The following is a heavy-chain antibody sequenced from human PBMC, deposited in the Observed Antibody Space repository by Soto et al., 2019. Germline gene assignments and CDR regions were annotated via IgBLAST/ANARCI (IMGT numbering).Heavy chain of an antibody. V-gene: IGHV3-53*01. J-gene: IGHJ4*02. CDR2: IYSGGST. CDR1: GFTASSSY. D-gene: IGHD6-6*01. Sequence: GGSLRLSCAASGFTASSSYMSWVRQAPGKGLEWVSVIYSGGSTYYADSVKGRFTISRDNPKNTLFLQMNSLRAEDTAVYYCARGEGSSPPFDFWGQGALVTVSS. CDR3: ARGEGSSPPFDF.